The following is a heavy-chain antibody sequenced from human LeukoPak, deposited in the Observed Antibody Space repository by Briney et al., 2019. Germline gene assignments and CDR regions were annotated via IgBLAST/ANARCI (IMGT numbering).Heavy chain of an antibody. CDR3: ARVSHDSWGYYFDY. CDR1: GFTFSSYS. Sequence: PGGSLRLSCAASGFTFSSYSMNLVRQAPGKGLEWVSSISSSSSYIYYADSVKGRFTISRDNAKNSLYLQMNSLRAEDTAVYYCARVSHDSWGYYFDYWGQGTLVTVSS. CDR2: ISSSSSYI. J-gene: IGHJ4*02. V-gene: IGHV3-21*01. D-gene: IGHD3-22*01.